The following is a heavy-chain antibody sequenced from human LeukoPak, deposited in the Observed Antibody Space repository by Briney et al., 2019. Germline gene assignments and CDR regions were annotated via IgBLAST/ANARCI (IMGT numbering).Heavy chain of an antibody. D-gene: IGHD3-22*01. Sequence: GGSLRLSCAASGFSFSSSAMSWVRQAPGKGLEWVSTISGSGGSTYYADSMKGRFTISRDSSKNTLYLQMNSLSAEDTAVYYCAKEGTYYYDSSGYFNPSYYYYMDVWGKGTTVTVSS. J-gene: IGHJ6*03. CDR2: ISGSGGST. V-gene: IGHV3-23*01. CDR3: AKEGTYYYDSSGYFNPSYYYYMDV. CDR1: GFSFSSSA.